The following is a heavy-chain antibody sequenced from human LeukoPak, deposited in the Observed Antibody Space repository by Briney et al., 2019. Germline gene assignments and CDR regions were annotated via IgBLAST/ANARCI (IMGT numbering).Heavy chain of an antibody. CDR3: ARDSGSSGWYGDFDY. CDR1: GFTVSSNY. J-gene: IGHJ4*02. V-gene: IGHV3-66*01. D-gene: IGHD6-19*01. CDR2: IYSGGST. Sequence: GGSLRLSCAASGFTVSSNYMSWVRQAPGKGLEWVSVIYSGGSTYYADSVKGRFTISRDNSKNTLYLQMNGLRAEDTAVYYCARDSGSSGWYGDFDYWGQGTLVTVSS.